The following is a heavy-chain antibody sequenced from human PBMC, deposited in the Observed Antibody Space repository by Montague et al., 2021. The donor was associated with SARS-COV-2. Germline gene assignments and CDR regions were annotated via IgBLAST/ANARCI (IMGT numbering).Heavy chain of an antibody. V-gene: IGHV6-1*01. CDR3: ARDSRNWYGPIGFDT. CDR1: GDSVSSNTAA. D-gene: IGHD6-13*01. J-gene: IGHJ3*02. Sequence: CAISGDSVSSNTAAWNWIRQSPSRGLVWLGRTFYRSKWYNEFAESVKSRISINADTSKNEVSLQLKYVTPEDTAMYYCARDSRNWYGPIGFDTWGQGTVVTVS. CDR2: TFYRSKWYN.